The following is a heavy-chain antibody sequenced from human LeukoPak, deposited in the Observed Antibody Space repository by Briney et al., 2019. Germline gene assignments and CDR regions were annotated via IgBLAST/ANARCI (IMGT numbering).Heavy chain of an antibody. Sequence: GGSLRLSCAASGFTFSSYGMHWVRQAPGKGLEWVAFIRYDGSNKYYADSVKGRFTISRDNSKNTLYLQMNGLRAEDTAVYYCAREFVPGCEPDSSGCQLSRGDEYFQHWGQGTLVTVSS. CDR3: AREFVPGCEPDSSGCQLSRGDEYFQH. CDR2: IRYDGSNK. D-gene: IGHD6-19*01. V-gene: IGHV3-30*02. J-gene: IGHJ1*01. CDR1: GFTFSSYG.